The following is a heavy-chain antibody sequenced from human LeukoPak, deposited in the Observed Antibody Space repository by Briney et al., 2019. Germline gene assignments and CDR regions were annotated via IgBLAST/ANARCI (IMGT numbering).Heavy chain of an antibody. V-gene: IGHV4-39*01. CDR3: ARSLSTAGMI. CDR2: ASKSGST. J-gene: IGHJ4*02. CDR1: GGSISSTNHY. D-gene: IGHD6-25*01. Sequence: SETLSLTCTVSGGSISSTNHYWDWIRQPPGKGLEWIGSASKSGSTSSNPSLKSRVTISVDTSKNQFSLKLSSVTAADTAAYHCARSLSTAGMIWGQGTLVTVSS.